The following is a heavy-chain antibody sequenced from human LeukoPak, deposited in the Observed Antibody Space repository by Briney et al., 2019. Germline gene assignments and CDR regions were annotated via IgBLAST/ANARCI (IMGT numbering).Heavy chain of an antibody. CDR3: ARGSRPVYNLLTGKRYFDY. CDR1: GYTFTTYY. Sequence: ASVKVSCKASGYTFTTYYVHWVRQAPGQGLEWMGIINPSGGSTTYAQKFRGRLTMTRDMSTSTVYMELGSLRSEDTAVYYCARGSRPVYNLLTGKRYFDYWGQGTLLTVSS. V-gene: IGHV1-46*01. J-gene: IGHJ4*02. CDR2: INPSGGST. D-gene: IGHD3-9*01.